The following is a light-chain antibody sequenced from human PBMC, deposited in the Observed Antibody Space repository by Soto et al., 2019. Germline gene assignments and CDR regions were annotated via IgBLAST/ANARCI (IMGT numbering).Light chain of an antibody. V-gene: IGKV3-20*01. J-gene: IGKJ2*01. CDR1: QTVRNNY. Sequence: DIVLTQSPSTLSLSPGDKATLSCRASQTVRNNYVAWYQQKPGQAPKLLLYGASSRATGIPGRFSGSGSGTDFALTISRLEPEDFAVYYCQHYGGPVGYTFGQGTKLEIK. CDR3: QHYGGPVGYT. CDR2: GAS.